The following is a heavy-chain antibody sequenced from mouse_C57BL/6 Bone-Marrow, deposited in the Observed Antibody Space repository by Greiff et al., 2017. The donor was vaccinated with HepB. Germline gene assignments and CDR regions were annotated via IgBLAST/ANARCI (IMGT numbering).Heavy chain of an antibody. CDR2: ISYDGSN. Sequence: EVKLMESGPGLVKPSQSLSLTCSVTGYSITSGYYWNWIRQFPGNKLEWMGYISYDGSNNYNPSLKNRISITRDTSKNQFFLKLNSVTTEDTATYYCARLGNYYAMDYWGQGTSVTVSS. CDR1: GYSITSGYY. D-gene: IGHD2-1*01. CDR3: ARLGNYYAMDY. V-gene: IGHV3-6*01. J-gene: IGHJ4*01.